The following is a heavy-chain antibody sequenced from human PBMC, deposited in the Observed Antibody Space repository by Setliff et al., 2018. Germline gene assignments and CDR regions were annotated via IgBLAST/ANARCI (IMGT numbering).Heavy chain of an antibody. J-gene: IGHJ4*02. V-gene: IGHV1-8*02. CDR3: ARGQPHPYCSSTSCYYDY. Sequence: ASVKVSCKASGYSFTNYDINWVRQATGQGLEWMGWINPNSGNTDYAQKFQGRVTMTTNTSINTAYMELSSLRFEDTAVYYCARGQPHPYCSSTSCYYDYWGQGTLVTVSS. CDR2: INPNSGNT. D-gene: IGHD2-2*01. CDR1: GYSFTNYD.